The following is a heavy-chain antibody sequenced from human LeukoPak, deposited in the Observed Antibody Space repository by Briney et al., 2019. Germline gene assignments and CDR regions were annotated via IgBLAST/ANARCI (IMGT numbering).Heavy chain of an antibody. CDR3: ASNGGYSYGYCDY. D-gene: IGHD5-18*01. CDR1: GFTLSSNY. CDR2: IYSGGST. J-gene: IGHJ4*02. V-gene: IGHV3-53*01. Sequence: PGGSLRLSCAASGFTLSSNYMSWVRRAPGKGLEWVSVIYSGGSTYYADSVKGRFTISRDNSKNTLYLQMNSLRAEDTAVYYCASNGGYSYGYCDYWGQGTLVTVSS.